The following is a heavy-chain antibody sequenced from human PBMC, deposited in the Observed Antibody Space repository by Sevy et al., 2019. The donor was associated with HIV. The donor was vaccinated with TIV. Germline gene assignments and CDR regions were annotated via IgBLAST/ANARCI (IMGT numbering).Heavy chain of an antibody. Sequence: GGSLRLACVASGFTFGSYGMLWVRRAPGKGLEWVADIWFDGSNIDYADSVRGRFTISRDNSKNTLSLHMSSLRVEDTAVYYCARERTYLFDYCGQGTLVTVSS. J-gene: IGHJ4*02. CDR3: ARERTYLFDY. CDR1: GFTFGSYG. V-gene: IGHV3-33*01. CDR2: IWFDGSNI.